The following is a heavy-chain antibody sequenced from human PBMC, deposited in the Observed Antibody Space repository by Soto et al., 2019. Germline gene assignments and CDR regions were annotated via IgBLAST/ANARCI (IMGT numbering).Heavy chain of an antibody. CDR1: GVSISSGDFY. J-gene: IGHJ4*02. Sequence: SETLSLTCTVSGVSISSGDFYLSWIRQRPGKGLEWIGSSNYSASTYYNPSLKIRVTIAGDTSKTQFALKLSSVTAADTAVYYCARQAAYITFVYWGQGTLVTVSS. CDR2: SNYSAST. D-gene: IGHD2-15*01. V-gene: IGHV4-30-4*01. CDR3: ARQAAYITFVY.